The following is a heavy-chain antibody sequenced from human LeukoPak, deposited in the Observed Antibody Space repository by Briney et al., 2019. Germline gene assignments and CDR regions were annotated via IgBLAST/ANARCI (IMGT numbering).Heavy chain of an antibody. CDR3: ARARHRHSSGWCWDLTPLSYNWFDP. Sequence: VASVKVSCKASGYSFTASYMHWVRQAPGQGLEWMGRIIPILGIANYAQKFQGRVTITADKSTSTAYMELSSLRSEDTAVYYCARARHRHSSGWCWDLTPLSYNWFDPWGQGTLVTVSS. CDR2: IIPILGIA. D-gene: IGHD6-19*01. V-gene: IGHV1-69*04. CDR1: GYSFTASY. J-gene: IGHJ5*02.